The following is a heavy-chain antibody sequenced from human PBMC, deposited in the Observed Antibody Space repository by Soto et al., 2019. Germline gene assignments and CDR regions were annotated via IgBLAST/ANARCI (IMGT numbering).Heavy chain of an antibody. CDR2: IIPIFGTA. J-gene: IGHJ5*02. V-gene: IGHV1-69*13. D-gene: IGHD1-26*01. CDR1: GGTFSSYA. Sequence: SVKVSCKASGGTFSSYAISWVRQAPGQGLEWMGGIIPIFGTANYAQKFQGRVTITADESTSTAYMELSSLRSEDTAVYYCAREGVVGNWFDHWGQGTLVTVSS. CDR3: AREGVVGNWFDH.